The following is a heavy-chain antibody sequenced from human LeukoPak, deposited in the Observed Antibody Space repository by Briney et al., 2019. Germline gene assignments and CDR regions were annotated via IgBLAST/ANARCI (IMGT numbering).Heavy chain of an antibody. Sequence: GGSLRLSCAASEFTFSNYAMNWVRQAPGKGLEWVSGISGGGGSTYYADSVKGRFTISRDNSKNTLYLQMDSLRAEDTALYYCARPITFGGVIVSYFDYWGQGTLVTVSS. V-gene: IGHV3-23*01. D-gene: IGHD3-16*02. CDR2: ISGGGGST. J-gene: IGHJ4*02. CDR1: EFTFSNYA. CDR3: ARPITFGGVIVSYFDY.